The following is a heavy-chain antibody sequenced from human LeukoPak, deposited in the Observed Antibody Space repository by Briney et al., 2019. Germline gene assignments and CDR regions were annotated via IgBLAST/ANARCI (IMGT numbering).Heavy chain of an antibody. D-gene: IGHD5-18*01. Sequence: SETLSLTCTVSGGSISSYYWSWIRQPAGKGLEWIGYIYYSGSTNYNPSLKSRVTISVDTSKNQFSLKLSSVTAADTAVYYCASGYSYGFDYWGQGTLVTVSS. CDR1: GGSISSYY. J-gene: IGHJ4*02. CDR3: ASGYSYGFDY. V-gene: IGHV4-59*01. CDR2: IYYSGST.